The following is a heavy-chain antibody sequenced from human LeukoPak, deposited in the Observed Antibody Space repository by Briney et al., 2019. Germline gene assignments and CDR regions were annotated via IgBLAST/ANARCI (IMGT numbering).Heavy chain of an antibody. J-gene: IGHJ4*02. CDR2: IHYSGST. D-gene: IGHD1-7*01. CDR1: GGSISSSSYY. CDR3: ARLNGNFQNFYDY. Sequence: PSETLSLTCTVSGGSISSSSYYWGWIRQPPGKGLEWIGSIHYSGSTNYNPSLKSRVTISVDTSKNQFSPKLTSVTAADTALYYCARLNGNFQNFYDYWGQGTLVTVSS. V-gene: IGHV4-39*07.